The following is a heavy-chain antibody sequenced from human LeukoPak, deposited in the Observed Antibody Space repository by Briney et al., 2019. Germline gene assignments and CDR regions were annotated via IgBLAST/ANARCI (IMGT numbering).Heavy chain of an antibody. Sequence: GGSLRLSCVASGFTFSNYAMSWVRQAPGKGLEWVSAITGSGTNRYYADSLKGRSTTSRDNSKNTVFLQMNSLRHEDTAIYYCVIWGDYDVLTAYYVPDFWGQGTLVTVSS. CDR3: VIWGDYDVLTAYYVPDF. D-gene: IGHD3-9*01. CDR1: GFTFSNYA. CDR2: ITGSGTNR. J-gene: IGHJ4*02. V-gene: IGHV3-23*01.